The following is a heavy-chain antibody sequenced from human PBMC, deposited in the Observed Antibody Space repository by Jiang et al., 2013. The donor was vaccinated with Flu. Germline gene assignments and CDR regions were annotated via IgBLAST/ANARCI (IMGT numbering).Heavy chain of an antibody. D-gene: IGHD2/OR15-2a*01. V-gene: IGHV3-11*03. CDR3: TTESFSAALH. J-gene: IGHJ4*02. CDR1: GLTFSDYH. Sequence: VQLLESGGGLVKPGGSLRLSCAASGLTFSDYHMSWVRQAPGKGLEWVSFINRDLLGTKYADSVRGRFTISRDNPKNSLYLQMNSLRVEDTAIYYCTTESFSAALHWGQGTLVTVSS. CDR2: INRDLLGT.